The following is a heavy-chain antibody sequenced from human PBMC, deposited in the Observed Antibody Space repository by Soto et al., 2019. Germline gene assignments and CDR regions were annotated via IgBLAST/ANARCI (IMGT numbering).Heavy chain of an antibody. Sequence: ASVKVSCKASGGTFSSYAISWVRQAPGQGLEWMGGIIPIFGTANYAQKFQGRVTITADESTSTAYMELSSLRSEDTAVYYCARTMVRGVTFYYGMDVWGQGTTLTVSS. CDR2: IIPIFGTA. J-gene: IGHJ6*02. CDR3: ARTMVRGVTFYYGMDV. D-gene: IGHD3-10*01. V-gene: IGHV1-69*13. CDR1: GGTFSSYA.